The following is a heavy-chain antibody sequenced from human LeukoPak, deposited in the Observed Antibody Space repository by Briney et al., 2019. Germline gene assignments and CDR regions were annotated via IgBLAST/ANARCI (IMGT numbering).Heavy chain of an antibody. J-gene: IGHJ6*02. CDR2: ISGSGGST. D-gene: IGHD3-10*01. Sequence: GGSLRLSCAASGFTFSSYATSWVRQAPGKGLEWVSAISGSGGSTYYADSVKGRFTISRDNSTNTVYLQMNSLRAEDTAVYYCAKDVLTYYYGSGSYFDGYYYGMDVWGQGTTVTVSS. CDR1: GFTFSSYA. V-gene: IGHV3-23*01. CDR3: AKDVLTYYYGSGSYFDGYYYGMDV.